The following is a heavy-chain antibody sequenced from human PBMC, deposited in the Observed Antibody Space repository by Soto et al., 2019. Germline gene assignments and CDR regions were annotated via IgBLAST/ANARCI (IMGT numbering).Heavy chain of an antibody. Sequence: LRLSCAASGFTFDDYAMHWVRQAPGKGLEWVSGISWNSGSIGYADSVKGRFTISRDNAKNSLYLQMNSLGAEDTALYYCATIWSGYRDAFDIWGQGTMVTVSS. CDR2: ISWNSGSI. CDR3: ATIWSGYRDAFDI. CDR1: GFTFDDYA. J-gene: IGHJ3*02. D-gene: IGHD3-3*01. V-gene: IGHV3-9*01.